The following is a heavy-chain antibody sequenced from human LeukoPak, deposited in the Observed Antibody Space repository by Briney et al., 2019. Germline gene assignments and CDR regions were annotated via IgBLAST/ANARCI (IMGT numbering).Heavy chain of an antibody. D-gene: IGHD3-22*01. CDR2: ISVYGSSH. CDR1: GFTFSSYA. Sequence: GGSLRLSYAASGFTFSSYAMSWVRQARGKGLEWVSAISVYGSSHYYADSVRGRFTISRDDSKNPLYLQMNSLRAEDTGVYYCAKDSNHYESSGYYPDYWGQGTLVTVS. CDR3: AKDSNHYESSGYYPDY. J-gene: IGHJ4*02. V-gene: IGHV3-23*01.